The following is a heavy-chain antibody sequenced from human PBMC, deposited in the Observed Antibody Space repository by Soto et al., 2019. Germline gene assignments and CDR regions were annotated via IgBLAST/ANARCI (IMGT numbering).Heavy chain of an antibody. V-gene: IGHV6-1*01. Sequence: QTLSLTCVISGDSVSSNGACWNWIRQSPSRGLQWLGRIYYRSKWFHDYAASVESRMAINPDTPRNQFSLQLNYVTPEDTAVYYCARVHCSAGTCLDGLDFWGQGTTVTVSS. CDR2: IYYRSKWFH. J-gene: IGHJ6*02. CDR3: ARVHCSAGTCLDGLDF. D-gene: IGHD2-15*01. CDR1: GDSVSSNGAC.